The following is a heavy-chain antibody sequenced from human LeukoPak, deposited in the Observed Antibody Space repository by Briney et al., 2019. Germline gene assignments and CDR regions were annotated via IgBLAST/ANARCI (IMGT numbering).Heavy chain of an antibody. CDR1: GGSISSYY. CDR3: ARDKRFGEFLDY. V-gene: IGHV4-59*01. J-gene: IGHJ4*02. D-gene: IGHD3-10*01. CDR2: IYYSGST. Sequence: SETLSLTCTVSGGSISSYYWSWIRQPPGKGLEWIGYIYYSGSTNYNPSLKSRVTKSVDTSKNQFSLKLSSVTAADTAVYYCARDKRFGEFLDYWGQGTLVTVSS.